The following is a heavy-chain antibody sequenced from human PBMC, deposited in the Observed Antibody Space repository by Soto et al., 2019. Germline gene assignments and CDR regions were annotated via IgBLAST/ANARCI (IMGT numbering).Heavy chain of an antibody. CDR3: ARAYYDSSGYYPYFDY. J-gene: IGHJ4*02. Sequence: GGSLRLSCAASGFTFSSYGMHWVRQAPGKGLEWVAVIWYDGSNKYYADSVKGRFTISRDNSKNTLYLQMNSLRAEDTAVYYCARAYYDSSGYYPYFDYWGQGTLVTVSS. CDR1: GFTFSSYG. V-gene: IGHV3-33*01. D-gene: IGHD3-22*01. CDR2: IWYDGSNK.